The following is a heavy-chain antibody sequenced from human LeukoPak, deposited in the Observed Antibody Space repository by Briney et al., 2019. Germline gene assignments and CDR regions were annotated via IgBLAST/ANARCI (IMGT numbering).Heavy chain of an antibody. Sequence: GGSLRLSCAASGFTFSTYAMSWVRQAPGKGLEWVSTISGSGGSTYYADSVKGRFTISRDNSKNTLYLQMNSLRAEDTAVYYCAKALRRDDFWSGYYRVYGMDVRGQGTTVTVSS. CDR3: AKALRRDDFWSGYYRVYGMDV. J-gene: IGHJ6*02. D-gene: IGHD3-3*01. V-gene: IGHV3-23*01. CDR1: GFTFSTYA. CDR2: ISGSGGST.